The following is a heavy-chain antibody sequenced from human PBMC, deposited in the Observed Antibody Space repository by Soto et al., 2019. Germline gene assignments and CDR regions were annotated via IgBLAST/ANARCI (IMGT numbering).Heavy chain of an antibody. D-gene: IGHD6-19*01. V-gene: IGHV4-39*02. J-gene: IGHJ4*02. CDR2: IYYSGST. CDR1: GGSISSSSYY. Sequence: SETLSLTCTVSGGSISSSSYYWGWIRQPPGKGLEWIGTIYYSGSTYYNPSLKSRVTISVDTSKNHFSLKLSSVTAADAAVYYCARLVRFSSGAGMLFDYWGQGTLVTVSS. CDR3: ARLVRFSSGAGMLFDY.